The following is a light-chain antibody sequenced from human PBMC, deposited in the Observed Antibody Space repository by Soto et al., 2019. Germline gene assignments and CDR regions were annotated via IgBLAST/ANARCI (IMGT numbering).Light chain of an antibody. V-gene: IGKV3-11*01. CDR2: DAS. J-gene: IGKJ3*01. Sequence: EIVLTQSPATLSLSPGERATLSCRANQSVGSFLAWYQQKSGQAPRLLIYDASNRAPGIPARFSGSGSGTDFTLTISSLEPEDFAVYYCQHRNNWLGTFGPGTKVDIK. CDR1: QSVGSF. CDR3: QHRNNWLGT.